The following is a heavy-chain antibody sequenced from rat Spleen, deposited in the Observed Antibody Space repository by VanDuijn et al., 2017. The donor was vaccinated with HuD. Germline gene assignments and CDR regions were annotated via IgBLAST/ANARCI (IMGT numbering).Heavy chain of an antibody. CDR1: GFTFSDYG. CDR2: ITTGGGNT. Sequence: EVQLVESGGGLVQPGRSLKLSCAASGFTFSDYGMAWVRQAPTKGLEWVATITTGGGNTYYRDSVKGRFTISRDNAKSTLSLQMDSLRSEDTATYYCARRHYGYTDYFDYWGQGVMVTVSS. D-gene: IGHD1-6*01. J-gene: IGHJ2*01. V-gene: IGHV5S23*01. CDR3: ARRHYGYTDYFDY.